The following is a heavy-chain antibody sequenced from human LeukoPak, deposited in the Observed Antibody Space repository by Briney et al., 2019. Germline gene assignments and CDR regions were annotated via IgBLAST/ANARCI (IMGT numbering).Heavy chain of an antibody. Sequence: PSETLSLTCTVSGGSISGYYWSWVRQPPGKGLEWIGYIYSSGSTNYNPSLKSRVTISVDTSKNHFSLKLSSVTAADTAVYYCARALRGYSYLFDYWGRGTLVTVSS. CDR1: GGSISGYY. CDR3: ARALRGYSYLFDY. J-gene: IGHJ4*02. CDR2: IYSSGST. D-gene: IGHD5-18*01. V-gene: IGHV4-59*01.